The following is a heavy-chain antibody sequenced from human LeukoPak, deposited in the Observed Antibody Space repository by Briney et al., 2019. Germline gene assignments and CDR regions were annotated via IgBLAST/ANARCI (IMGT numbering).Heavy chain of an antibody. J-gene: IGHJ4*02. CDR1: GYSFTSYW. CDR3: AKHTAAAGPIDS. CDR2: IYPGDSDT. D-gene: IGHD6-13*01. Sequence: GESLKISCKGSGYSFTSYWIGWVRQMPGKGLEWMGIIYPGDSDTRYSPSIQGQVTISADKSINTAYLQWSSLEASDTAMYYCAKHTAAAGPIDSWGQGTLVTVSS. V-gene: IGHV5-51*01.